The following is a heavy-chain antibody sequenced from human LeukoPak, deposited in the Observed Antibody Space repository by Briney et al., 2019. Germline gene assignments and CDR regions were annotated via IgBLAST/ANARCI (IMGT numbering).Heavy chain of an antibody. J-gene: IGHJ4*02. Sequence: GGSLRLSCVASGFTFSNAWMNWVRQAPGMGLEWVGRIKSKTDGGTTDYAAPVKGRITISRDDSTNTLHLQMNSLKTEDTAVYYCTTSLAGAVTAVYPFDNWGQGTLVTVSS. CDR3: TTSLAGAVTAVYPFDN. CDR2: IKSKTDGGTT. V-gene: IGHV3-15*01. CDR1: GFTFSNAW. D-gene: IGHD2-21*02.